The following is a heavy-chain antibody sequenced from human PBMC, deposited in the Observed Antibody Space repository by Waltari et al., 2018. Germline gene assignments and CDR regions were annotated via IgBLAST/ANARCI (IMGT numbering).Heavy chain of an antibody. CDR2: IDTGNVDT. Sequence: QVHLVQSGAEVKKPGASVKVSCKAFGYTFTSYPMHWVRQAPRQRPEWVAWIDTGNVDTKYSQRFQGRCTITSDTSASTAYMELSSLRSEDTAVYYCARDHTNYNFWSGQSITFGMDVWGQGTTVTVSS. CDR1: GYTFTSYP. V-gene: IGHV1-3*04. D-gene: IGHD3-3*01. J-gene: IGHJ6*02. CDR3: ARDHTNYNFWSGQSITFGMDV.